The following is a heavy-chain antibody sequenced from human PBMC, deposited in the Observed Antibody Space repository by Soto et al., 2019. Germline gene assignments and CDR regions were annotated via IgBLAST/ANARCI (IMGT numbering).Heavy chain of an antibody. V-gene: IGHV1-2*04. J-gene: IGHJ6*02. Sequence: ASVKVSCKASGYTFTGYYMHWVRQAPGQGLEWMGWINPNSGGTNYAQKFQGWVTMTRDTSISTAYMELSRLRSDDTAVYYCARDPDSTPGYDFWSGYPVGNYGMDVWGQGTTVTVSS. CDR3: ARDPDSTPGYDFWSGYPVGNYGMDV. D-gene: IGHD3-3*01. CDR1: GYTFTGYY. CDR2: INPNSGGT.